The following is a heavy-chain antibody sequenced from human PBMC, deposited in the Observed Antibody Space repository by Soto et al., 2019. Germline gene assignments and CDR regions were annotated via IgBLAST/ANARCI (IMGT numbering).Heavy chain of an antibody. CDR2: ISYDGSNK. D-gene: IGHD6-13*01. CDR1: GFTFSSYG. CDR3: AKAGIAAAGYYYYGMDV. V-gene: IGHV3-30*18. J-gene: IGHJ6*02. Sequence: QVQLVESGGGVVQPGRSLRLSCAASGFTFSSYGMHWVRQAPGKGLEWVAVISYDGSNKYYADSVKGRFTISRDNSKNTLYLQMNSLRAEDTAVYYCAKAGIAAAGYYYYGMDVWGQGTTVTVSS.